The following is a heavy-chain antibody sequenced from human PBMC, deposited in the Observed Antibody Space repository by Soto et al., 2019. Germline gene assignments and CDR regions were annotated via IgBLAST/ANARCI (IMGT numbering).Heavy chain of an antibody. J-gene: IGHJ4*02. Sequence: PGESLKISCKGSGYSFNSYFIGWVRQMPGKGLEWMGIIYPGDSDTRYSPSFQGQVTISADKSISTAYLQWSSLKASDTAMYYCARHADIPNYFDYWGQGTLVTASS. D-gene: IGHD2-21*02. V-gene: IGHV5-51*01. CDR3: ARHADIPNYFDY. CDR1: GYSFNSYF. CDR2: IYPGDSDT.